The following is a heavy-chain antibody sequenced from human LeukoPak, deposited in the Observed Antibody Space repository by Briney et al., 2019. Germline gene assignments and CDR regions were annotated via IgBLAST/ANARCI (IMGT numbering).Heavy chain of an antibody. CDR3: ARVRSKDVWRSYGTYYYYYYMDV. J-gene: IGHJ6*03. CDR1: RFTSSSYE. D-gene: IGHD3-16*01. V-gene: IGHV3-48*03. Sequence: PGGSLRLSCAASRFTSSSYEMNWVRQAPGKGLEWVSYISNSGSTIYYADSVKGRFTISRDNAKNSLFLQMNSLRAEDTAVYYCARVRSKDVWRSYGTYYYYYYMDVWGKGTTVTISS. CDR2: ISNSGSTI.